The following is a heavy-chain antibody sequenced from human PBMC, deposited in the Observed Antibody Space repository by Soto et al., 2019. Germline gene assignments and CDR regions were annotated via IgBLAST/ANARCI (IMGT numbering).Heavy chain of an antibody. CDR1: SGSISSSNW. Sequence: SETLSLTCAVSSGSISSSNWWSWVRQPPGKGLEWIGEIYHSGSSNYNPSLKSRVTISVDKSKNQFSLKLSSVTAADTAVYYCARAGWNLAPYYYYMDGRGKGTTVTVSS. V-gene: IGHV4-4*02. D-gene: IGHD1-1*01. J-gene: IGHJ6*03. CDR3: ARAGWNLAPYYYYMDG. CDR2: IYHSGSS.